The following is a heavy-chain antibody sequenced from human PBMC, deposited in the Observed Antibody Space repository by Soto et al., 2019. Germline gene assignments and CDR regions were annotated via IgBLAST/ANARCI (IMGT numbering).Heavy chain of an antibody. J-gene: IGHJ6*02. CDR3: IGTRGTRDYYGMDV. D-gene: IGHD1-1*01. CDR1: GFTFSSYG. Sequence: GGSLRLSCAASGFTFSSYGMHWVRQAPGKWLEWVAVIWYDGSNKYYADSVKGRFTISRDNSKNTLYLQMNSLRAEDTAVYYCIGTRGTRDYYGMDVWGQGTTVTVSS. CDR2: IWYDGSNK. V-gene: IGHV3-33*01.